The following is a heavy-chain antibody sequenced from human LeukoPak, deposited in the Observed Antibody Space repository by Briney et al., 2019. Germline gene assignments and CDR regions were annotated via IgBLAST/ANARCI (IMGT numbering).Heavy chain of an antibody. CDR3: AREGAAAYMDV. CDR2: IYPSGST. Sequence: SETLSLTCTVSGGSISIYYWSWIRQPAGKGLEWIGRIYPSGSTNYSPSLKSRVTMSVDTSKNQFSLKLSSVTAADTAVYYCAREGAAAYMDVWGKRTTVTVSS. CDR1: GGSISIYY. D-gene: IGHD1-26*01. V-gene: IGHV4-4*07. J-gene: IGHJ6*03.